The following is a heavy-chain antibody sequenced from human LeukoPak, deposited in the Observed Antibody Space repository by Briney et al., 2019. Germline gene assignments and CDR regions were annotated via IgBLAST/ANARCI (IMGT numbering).Heavy chain of an antibody. CDR1: GYSFTSYW. CDR2: IYPGDSDT. D-gene: IGHD6-13*01. CDR3: ARAKGAAGPLGAFDI. J-gene: IGHJ3*02. V-gene: IGHV5-51*01. Sequence: GESLKISCKGSGYSFTSYWIGWVRQMPGKGLEWMGIIYPGDSDTRYSPSFQGQVTISADKSISTAYLQWSSLKASDTAMYYSARAKGAAGPLGAFDIWGQGTMVTVSS.